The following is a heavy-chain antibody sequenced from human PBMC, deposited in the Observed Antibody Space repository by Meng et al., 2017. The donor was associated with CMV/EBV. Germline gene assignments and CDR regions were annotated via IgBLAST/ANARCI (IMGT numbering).Heavy chain of an antibody. CDR1: GYTFTSYD. CDR3: ARGVIVGAAGWFDP. V-gene: IGHV1-8*01. CDR2: MNPNSGNT. Sequence: SGYTFTSYDINWVRQATGQGLEWMGWMNPNSGNTGYAQKFQGRVTMTRNTSISTAYMELSSLRSEDTAVYYCARGVIVGAAGWFDPWGQGTLVTVSS. D-gene: IGHD1-26*01. J-gene: IGHJ5*02.